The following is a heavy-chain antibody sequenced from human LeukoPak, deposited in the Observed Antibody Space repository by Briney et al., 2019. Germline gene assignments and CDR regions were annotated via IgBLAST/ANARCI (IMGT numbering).Heavy chain of an antibody. CDR2: INPNSGGT. CDR1: GYTFTGNH. D-gene: IGHD2/OR15-2a*01. V-gene: IGHV1-2*02. Sequence: ASVTVSFTASGYTFTGNHMHWVRQPPGQGLEWMGWINPNSGGTNYAQKFQGRVTMTRDTSISTAYMELSRLRSGDTAVYYCARVGRASMTYYYGMDVWGQGTTVTVSS. J-gene: IGHJ6*02. CDR3: ARVGRASMTYYYGMDV.